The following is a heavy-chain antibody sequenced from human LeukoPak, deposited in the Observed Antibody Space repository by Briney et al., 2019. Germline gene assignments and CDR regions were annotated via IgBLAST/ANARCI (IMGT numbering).Heavy chain of an antibody. V-gene: IGHV5-51*01. D-gene: IGHD2-2*01. J-gene: IGHJ5*02. Sequence: GGSLRLSCKGSGYSFTSYWIGWVRQMPGKGLEWMGIIYPGDSDTRYSPSFQGQVTISADKSISTAYLQWSSLKASDTAMYYCARGPSILGYCSSTSCYPRFDPWGQGTLVTVSS. CDR3: ARGPSILGYCSSTSCYPRFDP. CDR2: IYPGDSDT. CDR1: GYSFTSYW.